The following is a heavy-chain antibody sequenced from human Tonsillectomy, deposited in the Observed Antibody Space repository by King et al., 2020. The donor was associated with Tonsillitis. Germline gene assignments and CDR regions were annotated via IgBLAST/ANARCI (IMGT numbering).Heavy chain of an antibody. Sequence: QLVQSGGDVVQPGTSLRLSCAASGFTFRRNGMHWVRQAPGKGLEWVALISYDGSNKYYEDSVKGRFTISRENSKNMVYLQMNSLSPEDTAVYYGETTGWIGEVSDYWGQGTLVTVSS. CDR3: ETTGWIGEVSDY. J-gene: IGHJ4*02. CDR2: ISYDGSNK. V-gene: IGHV3-30*03. CDR1: GFTFRRNG. D-gene: IGHD3-10*01.